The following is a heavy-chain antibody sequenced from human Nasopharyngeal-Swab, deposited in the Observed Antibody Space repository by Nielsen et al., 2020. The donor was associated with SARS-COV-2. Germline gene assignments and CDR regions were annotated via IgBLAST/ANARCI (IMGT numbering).Heavy chain of an antibody. CDR1: GGSFSGYY. D-gene: IGHD3-10*01. J-gene: IGHJ4*02. CDR2: INHSGST. Sequence: SETLSLTCAVYGGSFSGYYWSWIRQPPGKGLEWIGEINHSGSTNYNPSLKSRVTISVDTSKNQFSLKLSSVTAADTAVYYCARGRSGYYYGSGSPPFDYWGQGTLGTVSS. V-gene: IGHV4-34*01. CDR3: ARGRSGYYYGSGSPPFDY.